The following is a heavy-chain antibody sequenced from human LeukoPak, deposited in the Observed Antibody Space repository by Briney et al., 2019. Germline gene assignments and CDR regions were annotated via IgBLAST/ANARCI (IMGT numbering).Heavy chain of an antibody. D-gene: IGHD3-10*01. V-gene: IGHV7-4-1*02. CDR3: ARPYGSGSYQRFYYYYGMDV. CDR1: GYTFTSYA. J-gene: IGHJ6*02. Sequence: ASVKVSCKASGYTFTSYAMNWVRQAPGQGLEWMGWINTNTGNPTYAQGFTGRFVFSLDTSVSTAYLQISSLKAEDTAVYYCARPYGSGSYQRFYYYYGMDVWGQGTTVTVSS. CDR2: INTNTGNP.